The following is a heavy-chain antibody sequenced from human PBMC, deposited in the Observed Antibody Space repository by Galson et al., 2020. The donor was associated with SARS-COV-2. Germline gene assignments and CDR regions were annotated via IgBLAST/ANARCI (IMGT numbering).Heavy chain of an antibody. V-gene: IGHV3-48*02. J-gene: IGHJ6*02. CDR1: GFTFSSYS. D-gene: IGHD3-3*01. Sequence: GGSLRLSCAASGFTFSSYSMNWVRQAPGKGLEWVSYISSSSSTIYYADSVKGRFTISRDNAKNSLYLQMNSLRDEDTAVYYCARERRITIFGEDDYYYYGMDVWGQGTTVTVSS. CDR2: ISSSSSTI. CDR3: ARERRITIFGEDDYYYYGMDV.